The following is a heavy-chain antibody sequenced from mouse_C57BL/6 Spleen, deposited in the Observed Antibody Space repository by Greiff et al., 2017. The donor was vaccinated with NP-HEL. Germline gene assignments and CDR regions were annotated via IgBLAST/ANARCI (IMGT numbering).Heavy chain of an antibody. V-gene: IGHV1-22*01. CDR1: GYTFTDYN. Sequence: VQLKESGPELVKPGASVKMSCKASGYTFTDYNMHWVKQSHGKSLEWIGYINPNNGGTSYNQKFKGKATLTVNKSSSTAYMELRSLTSEDSAVYYCARNYDYDGSSHFDYWGQGTTLTVSS. J-gene: IGHJ2*01. D-gene: IGHD2-4*01. CDR2: INPNNGGT. CDR3: ARNYDYDGSSHFDY.